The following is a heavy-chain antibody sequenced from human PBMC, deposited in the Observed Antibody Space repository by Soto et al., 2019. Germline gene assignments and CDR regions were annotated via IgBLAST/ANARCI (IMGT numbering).Heavy chain of an antibody. J-gene: IGHJ6*03. CDR2: IKSKTDGGTT. Sequence: PGGSLRLSCAASGFTFSNAWMSWVRQAPGKGLEWVGRIKSKTDGGTTDYAAPVKGRFTISRDDSKNTLYPQMNSLKTEDTAVYYCATDPYGYSGYDTIRRYYYYMDVWGKGTTVTVSS. V-gene: IGHV3-15*01. CDR1: GFTFSNAW. CDR3: ATDPYGYSGYDTIRRYYYYMDV. D-gene: IGHD5-12*01.